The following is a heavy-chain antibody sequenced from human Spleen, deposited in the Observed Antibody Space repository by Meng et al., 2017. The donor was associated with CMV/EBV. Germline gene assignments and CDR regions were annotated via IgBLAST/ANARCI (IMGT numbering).Heavy chain of an antibody. D-gene: IGHD2/OR15-2a*01. CDR1: GGSFSGYY. J-gene: IGHJ6*02. V-gene: IGHV4-34*01. Sequence: SETLSLTCAVYGGSFSGYYWSWIRQPPGKGLEWIGEVNHSGSTNYNPSLKSRVTISVGTSKNQFSLKLNSVTAADTAVYYCARSARGSFYHYYGMDVWGQGTTVTVSS. CDR3: ARSARGSFYHYYGMDV. CDR2: VNHSGST.